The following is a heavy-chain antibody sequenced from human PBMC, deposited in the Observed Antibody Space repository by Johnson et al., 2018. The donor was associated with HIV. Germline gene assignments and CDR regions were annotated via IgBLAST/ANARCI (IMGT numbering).Heavy chain of an antibody. V-gene: IGHV3-30*19. CDR1: GFTFSSYG. CDR3: ARAVGAGGI. D-gene: IGHD1-26*01. Sequence: QVQLVESGGGVVQPGGSLRLSCVASGFTFSSYGMHWVRQAPGKGLEWVAVISYDGSNKYYADSVKGRFTISRDNSKNTLYLQMNSLIAEDTAVYYCARAVGAGGIWGQGTMVTVSS. J-gene: IGHJ3*02. CDR2: ISYDGSNK.